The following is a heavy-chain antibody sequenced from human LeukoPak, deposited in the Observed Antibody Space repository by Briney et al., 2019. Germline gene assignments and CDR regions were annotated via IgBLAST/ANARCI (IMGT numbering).Heavy chain of an antibody. D-gene: IGHD2-2*01. V-gene: IGHV4-34*01. J-gene: IGHJ4*02. CDR3: ARGREGGYCSSTSCLFDY. CDR2: INHSGST. CDR1: GGSFSGYY. Sequence: SETLSLTCAVYGGSFSGYYWSWIRQPPGKGLEWIGEINHSGSTNYNPSLKSRVTISVDTSKNQFSLKLSSVTAADTAVYYCARGREGGYCSSTSCLFDYWGQGTLVTVSS.